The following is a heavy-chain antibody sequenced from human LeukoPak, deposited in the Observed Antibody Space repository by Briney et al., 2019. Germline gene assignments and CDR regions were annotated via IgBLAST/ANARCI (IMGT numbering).Heavy chain of an antibody. J-gene: IGHJ6*02. CDR1: GFTFDDYA. CDR3: AKHMRATNTYSFFGLDV. CDR2: ISWNSGSI. V-gene: IGHV3-9*01. Sequence: SLRLSCAASGFTFDDYAMHWVRQAPGKGLEWVSGISWNSGSIGYADSVKGRFTISRDNAKNSLYLQLSSLRPEDTALYYCAKHMRATNTYSFFGLDVWGQGTTVTVSS. D-gene: IGHD1-26*01.